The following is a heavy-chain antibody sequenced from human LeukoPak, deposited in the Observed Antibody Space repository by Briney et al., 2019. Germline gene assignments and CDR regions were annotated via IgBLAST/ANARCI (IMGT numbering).Heavy chain of an antibody. CDR1: GFTFSSYA. J-gene: IGHJ4*02. CDR3: AKKGIAAAGYYFDY. CDR2: ISGSGGST. Sequence: GSLRLSCAASGFTFSSYAISWVRQAPGKGLGLVSAISGSGGSTYYADSVKGRFTISRDNSKNTLYLQMNSLRAEDTAVYYCAKKGIAAAGYYFDYWGQGTLVTVSS. D-gene: IGHD6-13*01. V-gene: IGHV3-23*01.